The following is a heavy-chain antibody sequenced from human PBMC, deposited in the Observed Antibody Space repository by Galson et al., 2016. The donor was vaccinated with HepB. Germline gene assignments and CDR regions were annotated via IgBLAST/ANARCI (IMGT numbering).Heavy chain of an antibody. CDR2: ISPDGNTV. CDR1: GFTYSTSW. D-gene: IGHD1-1*01. J-gene: IGHJ4*02. V-gene: IGHV3-7*04. CDR3: ARDFSWNALDY. Sequence: SLRLSCAASGFTYSTSWVTWVRQAPGKGLEWVANISPDGNTVNYLDSVKGRFTISRDNAKTSLFLQMNSLRAEDTSVYSCARDFSWNALDYLGQGALVTVSS.